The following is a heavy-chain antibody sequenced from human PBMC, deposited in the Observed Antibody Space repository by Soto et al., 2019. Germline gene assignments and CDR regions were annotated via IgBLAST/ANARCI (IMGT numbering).Heavy chain of an antibody. Sequence: VQLLESGGGLVQPGGSLRLSCAASGFTFSNYAMSWVRQAPGKGLEWVSAVSGSGGNTYYADSVQGRFTISRDNSKNILNLQVNSLRAAHTAVYYCAKLNLFVSAAAGRGPFDYWGQGTLVTVSS. CDR1: GFTFSNYA. J-gene: IGHJ4*02. D-gene: IGHD6-13*01. CDR3: AKLNLFVSAAAGRGPFDY. CDR2: VSGSGGNT. V-gene: IGHV3-23*01.